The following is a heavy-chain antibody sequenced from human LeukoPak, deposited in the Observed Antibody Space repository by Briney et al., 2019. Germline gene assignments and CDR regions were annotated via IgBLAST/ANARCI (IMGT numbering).Heavy chain of an antibody. V-gene: IGHV4-59*01. Sequence: SETLSPTCTVSGGSISSYYWSWIRQPPGKGLEWIGYIYYSGSTNYNPSLKSRVTISVDTSKNQFSLKLSSVTAADTAVYYRARIGHEDYYFDYWGQGTLVTVSS. CDR1: GGSISSYY. CDR3: ARIGHEDYYFDY. J-gene: IGHJ4*02. CDR2: IYYSGST.